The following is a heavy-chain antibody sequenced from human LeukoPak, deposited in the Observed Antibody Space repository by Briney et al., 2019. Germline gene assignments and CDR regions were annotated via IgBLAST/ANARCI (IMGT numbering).Heavy chain of an antibody. D-gene: IGHD2-21*02. CDR1: GFTFSSYS. CDR2: ISSNSSYI. J-gene: IGHJ4*02. CDR3: ARDQVAAYCGGDCRGDFDY. V-gene: IGHV3-21*01. Sequence: PGGSLRLSCAASGFTFSSYSMNWVRQAPGKGLEWVSSISSNSSYIYYADSVKGRFTISRDNAKNSLYLQMNSLRAEDTAVYYCARDQVAAYCGGDCRGDFDYWGQGTLVTVCS.